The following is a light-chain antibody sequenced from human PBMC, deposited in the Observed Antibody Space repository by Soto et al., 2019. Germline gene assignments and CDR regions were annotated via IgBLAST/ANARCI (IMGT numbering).Light chain of an antibody. CDR2: KAS. CDR1: QSISSW. Sequence: DIQMTQSPSTLSASVGDRVTITCRASQSISSWLAWYQQKPGKAPKLLIYKASSLESGVPSRFSGSGSGTEFTLTISSLQPDDFATYYCQQYNSYSPLYTFGQGTELEIK. CDR3: QQYNSYSPLYT. V-gene: IGKV1-5*03. J-gene: IGKJ2*01.